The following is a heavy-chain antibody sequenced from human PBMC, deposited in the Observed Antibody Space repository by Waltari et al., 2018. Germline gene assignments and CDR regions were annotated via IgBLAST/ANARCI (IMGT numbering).Heavy chain of an antibody. V-gene: IGHV3-48*04. D-gene: IGHD1-26*01. CDR2: ISATSSSI. CDR3: ARLGVSHFDY. CDR1: GFTFSSYS. Sequence: EILVVESGGGLVQPGGSLSLSCAASGFTFSSYSMTWVRQAPGKGLEWVSYISATSSSIYYADSVKGRFTISRDNAQNSLYLQMNSLRAEDTALYYCARLGVSHFDYWGQGTLVTVSS. J-gene: IGHJ4*02.